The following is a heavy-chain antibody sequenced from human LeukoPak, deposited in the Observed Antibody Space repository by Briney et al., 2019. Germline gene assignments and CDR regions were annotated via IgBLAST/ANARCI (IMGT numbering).Heavy chain of an antibody. Sequence: GGSLRLSCAAAGFTFSNYAMTWVRQAPGKGLEWVSSISGSGGSTYYADSVKGRFTISRDNSKNTLYLQMNSLRAEDTAVYYCAKDGVDDRGVPAAYPRLTGHFDYWGQGTLVTVSS. CDR3: AKDGVDDRGVPAAYPRLTGHFDY. D-gene: IGHD2-2*01. J-gene: IGHJ4*02. V-gene: IGHV3-23*01. CDR2: ISGSGGST. CDR1: GFTFSNYA.